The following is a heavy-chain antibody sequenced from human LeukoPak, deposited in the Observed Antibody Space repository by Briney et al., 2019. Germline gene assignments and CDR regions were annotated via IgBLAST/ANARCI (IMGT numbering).Heavy chain of an antibody. J-gene: IGHJ4*02. Sequence: SETLSLTCTVAGDSISTTNYYWGWIRQPPGKGLEWIGSIYYSGGTYYNPSLKSRVTISGDTSRNQFSLKLSSVTASDTAVYYCAPSYFGSGSFDYWGQETLVTVSS. V-gene: IGHV4-39*01. CDR2: IYYSGGT. CDR1: GDSISTTNYY. CDR3: APSYFGSGSFDY. D-gene: IGHD3-10*01.